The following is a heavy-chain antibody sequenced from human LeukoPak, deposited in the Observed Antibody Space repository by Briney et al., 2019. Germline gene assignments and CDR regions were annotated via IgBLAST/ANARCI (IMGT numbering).Heavy chain of an antibody. J-gene: IGHJ4*02. CDR2: ISGSGGNT. Sequence: PGGSLRLSCAASGFTFSSYGMSWIRQAPGKGLEWVSAISGSGGNTYYADSVKGRFTISRDNSKNTLYLQMNSLRAEDTAVYYCAKDHRITMVRGVIITEPTFDYWGQGTLVTVSS. CDR3: AKDHRITMVRGVIITEPTFDY. V-gene: IGHV3-23*01. CDR1: GFTFSSYG. D-gene: IGHD3-10*01.